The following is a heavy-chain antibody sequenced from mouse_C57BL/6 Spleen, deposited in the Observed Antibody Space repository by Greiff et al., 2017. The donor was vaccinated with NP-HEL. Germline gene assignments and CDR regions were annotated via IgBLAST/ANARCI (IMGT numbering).Heavy chain of an antibody. V-gene: IGHV1-55*01. CDR3: ARGKDYDVRAMDY. CDR2: IYPGSGST. CDR1: GYTFTSYW. J-gene: IGHJ4*01. D-gene: IGHD2-4*01. Sequence: VQLQQPGAELVKPGASVKMSCKASGYTFTSYWITWVKQRPGQGLEWIGDIYPGSGSTNYNEKFKSKATLTVDTSSSTAYMQLSSLTSEDSAVYYCARGKDYDVRAMDYWGQGTSVTVSS.